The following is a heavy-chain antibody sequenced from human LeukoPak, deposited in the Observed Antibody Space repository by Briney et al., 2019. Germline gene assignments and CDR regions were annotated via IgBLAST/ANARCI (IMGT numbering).Heavy chain of an antibody. J-gene: IGHJ4*02. CDR3: ARSEMAPRLGGFDY. D-gene: IGHD5-24*01. CDR2: INTGNNI. Sequence: SGGSLRLSCAASGFTFSDYYMSWIRQAPGRGLEWLSNINTGNNIYYADSVKGRFTISRDNAKNSLYLHMNSLRAEDTAVYYCARSEMAPRLGGFDYWGQGTLVTVSS. V-gene: IGHV3-11*01. CDR1: GFTFSDYY.